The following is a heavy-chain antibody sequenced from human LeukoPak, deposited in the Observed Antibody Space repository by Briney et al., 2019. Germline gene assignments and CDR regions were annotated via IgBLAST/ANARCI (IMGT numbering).Heavy chain of an antibody. Sequence: GASVKVSCKASGYTFTGYYMHWVQQAPGQGLEWMGWINPNSGGTNYAQKFQGRVTMTRDTSISTAYMELSRLRSDDTAVYYCARDSYDSSGYADYWGQGTLVTVSS. CDR3: ARDSYDSSGYADY. CDR1: GYTFTGYY. CDR2: INPNSGGT. V-gene: IGHV1-2*02. J-gene: IGHJ4*02. D-gene: IGHD3-22*01.